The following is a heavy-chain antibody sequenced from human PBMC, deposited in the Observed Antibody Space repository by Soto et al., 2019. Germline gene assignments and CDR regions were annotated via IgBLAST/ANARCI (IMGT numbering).Heavy chain of an antibody. CDR2: ISSSSTYR. D-gene: IGHD6-13*01. CDR3: ARAPSAAVPDY. J-gene: IGHJ4*02. CDR1: GFAFSGYA. Sequence: EVQLVESGGGLVKPGGSLTLSCAASGFAFSGYAMYWVRQAPGKGLEWVSTISSSSTYRYYGNSVKGRFTISRDNAKKSLSLQMNSLSAEDTAFYYCARAPSAAVPDYWGQGTLVIVS. V-gene: IGHV3-21*02.